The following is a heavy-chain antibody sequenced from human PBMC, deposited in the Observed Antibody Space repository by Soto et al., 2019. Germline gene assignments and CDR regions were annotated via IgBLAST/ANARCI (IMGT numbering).Heavy chain of an antibody. CDR2: ISAYKGNT. Sequence: QVQLVQSGGEVRKPGASVKVSCKASGYTFISNGISWARQAPGQGLEWMGWISAYKGNTNYAQKLQGRVTMTTDTSTSTAYMELRSLRSDDTAVYYCARESLVCSGGSCYRTYYYYGMDVWGQGTTVTVSS. CDR1: GYTFISNG. D-gene: IGHD2-15*01. CDR3: ARESLVCSGGSCYRTYYYYGMDV. J-gene: IGHJ6*02. V-gene: IGHV1-18*04.